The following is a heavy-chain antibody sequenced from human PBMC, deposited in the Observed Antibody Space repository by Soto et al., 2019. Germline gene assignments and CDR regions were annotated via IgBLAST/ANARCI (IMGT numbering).Heavy chain of an antibody. CDR1: GDSVSSNSAA. Sequence: SQTLSLTCAIAGDSVSSNSAAWNWIRQSPSRGLEWLGRTYYRSKWLYESAVSVQSRITINPDTSKNQLSLQLRSVTSDDTAIYYCAGDPGYGFGFDWWGLGILVTVSS. V-gene: IGHV6-1*01. CDR3: AGDPGYGFGFDW. CDR2: TYYRSKWLY. J-gene: IGHJ4*02. D-gene: IGHD4-17*01.